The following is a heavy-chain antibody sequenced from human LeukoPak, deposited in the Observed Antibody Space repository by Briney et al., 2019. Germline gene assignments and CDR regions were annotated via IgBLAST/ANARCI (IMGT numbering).Heavy chain of an antibody. J-gene: IGHJ5*01. V-gene: IGHV1-2*02. Sequence: ASVKVSCKASGYTFTGYYMHWVRQAPGQGLEWMGWINPNSGGTNYAQKFQGRVTMTRDTSISTAYMELSSLRSDDTAVYYCGRDRGWCPDSWGQGTLVTVSS. D-gene: IGHD6-19*01. CDR2: INPNSGGT. CDR3: GRDRGWCPDS. CDR1: GYTFTGYY.